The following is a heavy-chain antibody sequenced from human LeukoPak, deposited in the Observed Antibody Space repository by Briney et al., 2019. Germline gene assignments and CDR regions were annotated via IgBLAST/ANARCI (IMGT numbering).Heavy chain of an antibody. Sequence: GASVKVSCKASGYTFTSYGISWVRQAPGQGLEWMGWISAYNGNTNYAQKLQGRVTMTTDTSTSTAYMELRSLRSDDTAVYYCAGDRVLFGGVIVSDYWGQGTLVNVSS. J-gene: IGHJ4*02. CDR3: AGDRVLFGGVIVSDY. D-gene: IGHD3-16*02. CDR2: ISAYNGNT. V-gene: IGHV1-18*01. CDR1: GYTFTSYG.